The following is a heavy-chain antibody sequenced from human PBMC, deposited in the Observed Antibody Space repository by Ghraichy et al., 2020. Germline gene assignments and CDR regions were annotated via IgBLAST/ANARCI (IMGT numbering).Heavy chain of an antibody. D-gene: IGHD3-3*01. CDR3: ARGGETFFGVITA. CDR1: GYNFATYS. CDR2: INPNSGGT. V-gene: IGHV1-2*02. Sequence: ASVKVSCKASGYNFATYSMHWVRQAPGQGLEWMGWINPNSGGTNYAQKFQGRVTMTRDTSITTAYMALSSLTSDDTAVYYCARGGETFFGVITAWGQGTQVTVSS. J-gene: IGHJ4*02.